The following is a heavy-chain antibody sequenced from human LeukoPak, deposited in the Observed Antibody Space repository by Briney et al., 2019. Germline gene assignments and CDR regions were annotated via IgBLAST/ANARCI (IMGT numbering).Heavy chain of an antibody. CDR2: ISGSGGST. CDR1: GFTFSSYA. D-gene: IGHD3-10*01. J-gene: IGHJ5*02. V-gene: IGHV3-23*01. Sequence: GGSLRLSCAASGFTFSSYAMSWVRQAPGKGLEWVSAISGSGGSTYYADSVKGRFTISRDNSKNTLYLQMNSLRAEDTAVYYCAKDGAGSGRSRGWFDPWGQATLVTVSS. CDR3: AKDGAGSGRSRGWFDP.